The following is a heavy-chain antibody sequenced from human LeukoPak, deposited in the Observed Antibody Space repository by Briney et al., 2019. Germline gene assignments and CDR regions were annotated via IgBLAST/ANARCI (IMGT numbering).Heavy chain of an antibody. J-gene: IGHJ4*02. Sequence: TSETLSLTCTVSGGSISSYYWSWIRQPPGKGLEWIGYIYYSGSTNYNPSLKSRVTISVDTSKNQFSLKLSSVTAADTAVYYCAAETLGIGFDFWGQGPLVTVSS. CDR3: AAETLGIGFDF. V-gene: IGHV4-59*01. CDR1: GGSISSYY. CDR2: IYYSGST. D-gene: IGHD1-26*01.